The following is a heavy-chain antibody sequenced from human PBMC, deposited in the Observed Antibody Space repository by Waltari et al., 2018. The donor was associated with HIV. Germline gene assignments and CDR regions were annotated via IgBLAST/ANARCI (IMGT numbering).Heavy chain of an antibody. J-gene: IGHJ4*02. V-gene: IGHV4-38-2*01. CDR3: ARNTYYERSGYDF. CDR2: IHHSGSY. Sequence: QVQLQESGPGLVKSSETLSLTCAVSGYSISRGYYWGGTRQPPGKGLEWIGTIHHSGSYYYNPSLKGRVTISVDTSKNHFSLKLSSVTAADTAVYYCARNTYYERSGYDFWGQGYLVTVSS. CDR1: GYSISRGYY. D-gene: IGHD3-22*01.